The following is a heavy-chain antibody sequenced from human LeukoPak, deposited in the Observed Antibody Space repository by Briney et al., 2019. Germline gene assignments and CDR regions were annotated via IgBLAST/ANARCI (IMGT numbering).Heavy chain of an antibody. CDR1: GFTFSSYA. J-gene: IGHJ4*02. CDR2: ISYDGSNK. V-gene: IGHV3-30-3*01. CDR3: ASALRSWFFDY. Sequence: GGSLRLSCAASGFTFSSYAMPWVRQAPGKGLEWVAVISYDGSNKYYADSVKGRFTISRDNSKNTLYLQMNSLRAEDTAVYYCASALRSWFFDYWGQGTLVTVSS. D-gene: IGHD6-13*01.